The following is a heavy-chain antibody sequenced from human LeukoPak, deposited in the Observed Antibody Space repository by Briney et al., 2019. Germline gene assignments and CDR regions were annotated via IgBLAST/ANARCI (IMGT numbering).Heavy chain of an antibody. CDR3: ARRTTIIAAADLANWYFDL. D-gene: IGHD6-13*01. CDR2: IYSGGST. CDR1: GFTVSSNY. Sequence: GGSLRLSCAASGFTVSSNYMSWVRQAPGKGLEWVSVIYSGGSTYYADSVKGRFTISRDNSKNTLYLQMNSLRAEDTAVYYCARRTTIIAAADLANWYFDLWGRGTLATVSS. V-gene: IGHV3-53*01. J-gene: IGHJ2*01.